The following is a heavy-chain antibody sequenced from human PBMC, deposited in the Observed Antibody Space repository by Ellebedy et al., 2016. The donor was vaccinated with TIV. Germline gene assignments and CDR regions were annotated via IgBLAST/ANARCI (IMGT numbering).Heavy chain of an antibody. V-gene: IGHV3-7*03. CDR1: GFTFSSYW. Sequence: GESLKISCAASGFTFSSYWMSWVRQAPGKGLEWVANIKQDGSEKYYVDSVKGRFTISRDNAKNSLYLQMNSLRAEDTAVYYCARHTVTTFEFDYWGQGTLVTVSS. J-gene: IGHJ4*02. CDR3: ARHTVTTFEFDY. CDR2: IKQDGSEK. D-gene: IGHD4-17*01.